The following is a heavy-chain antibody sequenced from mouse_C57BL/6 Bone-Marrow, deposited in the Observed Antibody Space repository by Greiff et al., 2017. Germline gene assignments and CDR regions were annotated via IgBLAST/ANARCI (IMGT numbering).Heavy chain of an antibody. CDR2: IYPRSGNT. V-gene: IGHV1-81*01. Sequence: QVQLQQSGAELARPGASVKLSCKASGYTFTSYGISWVKQRTGQGLEWIGEIYPRSGNTYYNEKFKGKATLTADKSSSTAYMELRSLTSEDSAVYFCARADYYGSYWYCDVWGTGTTVTVSS. J-gene: IGHJ1*03. D-gene: IGHD1-1*01. CDR3: ARADYYGSYWYCDV. CDR1: GYTFTSYG.